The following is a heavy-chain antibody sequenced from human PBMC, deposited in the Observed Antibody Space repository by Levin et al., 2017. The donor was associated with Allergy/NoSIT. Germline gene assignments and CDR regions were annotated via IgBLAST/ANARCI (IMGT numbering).Heavy chain of an antibody. CDR1: GFLLSSSGVG. CDR2: IYWDDDK. J-gene: IGHJ6*02. D-gene: IGHD3-10*01. Sequence: ASGPTLVKPTQTLTLTCTFSGFLLSSSGVGVGWIRQPPGKALEWVALIYWDDDKRYSSSLKSRLTITKDTSKNQVVLTMTNMDPVDTATYYCAHSFITALRGVQGTYYNYDYGMDGWGQGTTVTVSS. CDR3: AHSFITALRGVQGTYYNYDYGMDG. V-gene: IGHV2-5*02.